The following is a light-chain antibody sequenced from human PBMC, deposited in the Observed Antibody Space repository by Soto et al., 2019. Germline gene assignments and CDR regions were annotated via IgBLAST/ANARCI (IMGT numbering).Light chain of an antibody. Sequence: EIVMTQSPATLSVSPGERATLSCRASQSVSSNLAWYQQNPGQAPRLLIYGASTRATGIPARFSCSGSGTEFTLTISSLQSEDFAVYYCQQYNNWPYTFGQGTKLEIK. V-gene: IGKV3-15*01. J-gene: IGKJ2*01. CDR3: QQYNNWPYT. CDR1: QSVSSN. CDR2: GAS.